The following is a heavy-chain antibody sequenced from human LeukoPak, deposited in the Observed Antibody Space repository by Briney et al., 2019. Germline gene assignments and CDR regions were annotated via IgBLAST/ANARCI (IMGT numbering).Heavy chain of an antibody. V-gene: IGHV7-4-1*02. D-gene: IGHD3-3*01. CDR1: GYTFTSYP. J-gene: IGHJ4*02. CDR2: INTNTGNP. CDR3: ARTYYDFWSGYFYFDY. Sequence: ASVKVSCKASGYTFTSYPMNWVRQAPGQGLEWMGWINTNTGNPTYAQGFTGRFVFSLDTSVSTAYLQISSLKAEDTAVYYCARTYYDFWSGYFYFDYWGQGTLVTVSS.